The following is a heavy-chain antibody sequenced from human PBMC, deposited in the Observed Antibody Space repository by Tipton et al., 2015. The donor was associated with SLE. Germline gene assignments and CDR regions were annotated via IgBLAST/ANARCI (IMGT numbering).Heavy chain of an antibody. CDR3: ARESGVTIFGVAHMDV. J-gene: IGHJ6*03. CDR1: GFTVSSNY. Sequence: GSLRLSCAASGFTVSSNYMSWVRQAPGKGLEWVSVIYAGGSTFYADPVKGRFTISRHSSKNTLYLQMNSLRPEDTAVYYCARESGVTIFGVAHMDVWGKGTTVTVSS. D-gene: IGHD3-3*01. V-gene: IGHV3-53*04. CDR2: IYAGGST.